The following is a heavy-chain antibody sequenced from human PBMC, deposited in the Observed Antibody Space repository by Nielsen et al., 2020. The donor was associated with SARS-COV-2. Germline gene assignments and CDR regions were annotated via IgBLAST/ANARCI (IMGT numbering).Heavy chain of an antibody. D-gene: IGHD6-13*01. CDR1: GFNFDIFA. CDR2: ISYDGSMK. Sequence: GESLKISCAASGFNFDIFAMTWVRQAPGKGLEWVAVISYDGSMKYYADSVKGRFTISRDNSKNTLYLQMNSLRAEDTAVYYCARGPEQQLVPEFFQHWGQGTLVSVSS. CDR3: ARGPEQQLVPEFFQH. J-gene: IGHJ1*01. V-gene: IGHV3-30*04.